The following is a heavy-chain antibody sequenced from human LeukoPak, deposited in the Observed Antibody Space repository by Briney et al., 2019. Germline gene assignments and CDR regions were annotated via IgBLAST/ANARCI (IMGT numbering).Heavy chain of an antibody. V-gene: IGHV3-48*03. D-gene: IGHD1-26*01. J-gene: IGHJ4*02. Sequence: GGSLRLSCAASGFTFSSYEMNWVRQAPGKGLEWVSYISSSGRTIYYADSVKGRFTISRDNAKNSLYLQMNSLRAEDTAVYYCVRWEGAKADYWGQGTLVTVSS. CDR1: GFTFSSYE. CDR2: ISSSGRTI. CDR3: VRWEGAKADY.